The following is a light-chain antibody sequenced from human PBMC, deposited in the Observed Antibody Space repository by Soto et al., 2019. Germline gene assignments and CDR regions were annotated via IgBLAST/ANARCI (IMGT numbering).Light chain of an antibody. CDR3: QQRSNWPPLT. CDR2: DAS. Sequence: EIVLTQSPATLSLSPGERATLSCRASQSISNYLVWYQQKPGQAPRLFIYDASNRATGIPARFSGSGSGTDFTLTISSLEPEDFAIYYCQQRSNWPPLTFGGGTKVEIK. J-gene: IGKJ4*01. CDR1: QSISNY. V-gene: IGKV3-11*01.